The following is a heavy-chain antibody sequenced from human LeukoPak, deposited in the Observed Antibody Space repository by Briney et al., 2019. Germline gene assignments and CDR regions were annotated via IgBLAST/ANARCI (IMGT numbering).Heavy chain of an antibody. Sequence: GKSLRLSWAASVVTFSSYPVHWVRKAPCKGLEWVVVISYDGSNKYYADSVKGRFTISRDNSKNTLYLQMNSLRAEDTAVYYCASGMVATWAYFDYWGQGTLVTVSS. CDR2: ISYDGSNK. D-gene: IGHD5-12*01. V-gene: IGHV3-30*04. CDR1: VVTFSSYP. CDR3: ASGMVATWAYFDY. J-gene: IGHJ4*02.